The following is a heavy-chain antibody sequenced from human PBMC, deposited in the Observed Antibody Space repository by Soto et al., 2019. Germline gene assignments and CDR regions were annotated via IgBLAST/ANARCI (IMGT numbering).Heavy chain of an antibody. J-gene: IGHJ4*02. CDR1: GGSISNYY. D-gene: IGHD4-17*01. Sequence: QVQLQESGPGLVKPSETLSLTCTVSGGSISNYYWSWIRQPPGKGLEGIGYIYYSGSTNYNPSLKSRVTISVDTYKNQSSLMPSSVTAADTAVYYCARSSTVPTYPRFDYWGQGVLVTVSA. CDR3: ARSSTVPTYPRFDY. V-gene: IGHV4-59*08. CDR2: IYYSGST.